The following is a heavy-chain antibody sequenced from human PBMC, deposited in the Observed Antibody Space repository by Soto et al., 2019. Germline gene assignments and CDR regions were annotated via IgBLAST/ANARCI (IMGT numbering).Heavy chain of an antibody. CDR1: GGTFSSYA. D-gene: IGHD6-13*01. CDR3: ARDTPIAAAGTGRFDP. V-gene: IGHV1-69*13. Sequence: SVKVSCKASGGTFSSYAISWVRQAPGQGLEWMGGIIPIFGTANYAQKFQGRVTITADESTSTAYMELSSLRSEDTAVYYCARDTPIAAAGTGRFDPWGQGTLVTVSS. J-gene: IGHJ5*02. CDR2: IIPIFGTA.